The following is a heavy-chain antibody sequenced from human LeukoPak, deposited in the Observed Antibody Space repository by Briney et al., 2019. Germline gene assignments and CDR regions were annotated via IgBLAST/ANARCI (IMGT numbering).Heavy chain of an antibody. J-gene: IGHJ4*02. CDR3: ARALSWGYSSFDY. D-gene: IGHD3-16*01. CDR1: GGSISSGSYY. Sequence: SQTLSLTCTVSGGSISSGSYYWSWIRQPAGKGLEWIGRIYTSGSTNYNPSLKSRVTISVDTSKNQFSLKLSSVTAADTAVYYCARALSWGYSSFDYWGQGTLVTVSP. CDR2: IYTSGST. V-gene: IGHV4-61*02.